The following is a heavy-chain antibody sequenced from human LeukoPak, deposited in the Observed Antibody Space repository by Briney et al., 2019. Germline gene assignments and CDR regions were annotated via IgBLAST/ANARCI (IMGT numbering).Heavy chain of an antibody. Sequence: GGSLRLSCTASGFTFGDYAMSWVRQAPGKGLEWVGFIRSKAYGRTTEYAASEKGIFTISRDDSNSIAYLQMNSLKIEDTAFYYCTRGPILLWIHNGMDVWGQGTTVTVSS. D-gene: IGHD3-10*01. CDR1: GFTFGDYA. V-gene: IGHV3-49*04. J-gene: IGHJ6*02. CDR3: TRGPILLWIHNGMDV. CDR2: IRSKAYGRTT.